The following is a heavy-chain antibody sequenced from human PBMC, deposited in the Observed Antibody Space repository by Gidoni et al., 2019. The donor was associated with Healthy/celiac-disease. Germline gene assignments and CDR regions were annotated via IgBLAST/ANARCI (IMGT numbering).Heavy chain of an antibody. J-gene: IGHJ4*02. CDR2: IYTSGST. CDR3: ARGNDAGAFDY. V-gene: IGHV4-61*02. Sequence: QVQLQESGPGRVKPSQTLSLTCTVAGGSISSGSCYWSWIRQPAGKGLEWLGRIYTSGSTNSNPSLKSRVTISVDTSKNQFSLKLSSVTAADTAVYYCARGNDAGAFDYWGQGTLVTVSS. D-gene: IGHD1-1*01. CDR1: GGSISSGSCY.